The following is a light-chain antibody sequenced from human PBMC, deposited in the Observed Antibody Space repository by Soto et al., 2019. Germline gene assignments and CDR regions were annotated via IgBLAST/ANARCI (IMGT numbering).Light chain of an antibody. CDR2: AAS. Sequence: DIQMNHSPSSLSSYIGDSVPITCRASQTIIGYLNWYQQKPGKAPRLLINAASNLQSGVPSRFRGSGSETDFTITITSLQPEDFAVYYCQQYGSLLRPFGQGTKVDIK. J-gene: IGKJ1*01. CDR3: QQYGSLLRP. CDR1: QTIIGY. V-gene: IGKV1-39*01.